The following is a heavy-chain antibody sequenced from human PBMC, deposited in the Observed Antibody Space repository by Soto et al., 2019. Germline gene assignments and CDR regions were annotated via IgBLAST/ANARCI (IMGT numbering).Heavy chain of an antibody. CDR3: AKGGEGYCSSGKCYFDY. Sequence: EVQLVESGGGLVQPGRSLRLSCAASGFTFDDYAMHWVRQAPGKGLEWVSGISWNSNNVGYVDSVKGRFTISRDNAKNSLYLQMNSLRAEDTAWYYCAKGGEGYCSSGKCYFDYWGQGTLGTVSS. CDR2: ISWNSNNV. V-gene: IGHV3-9*01. CDR1: GFTFDDYA. J-gene: IGHJ4*02. D-gene: IGHD2-15*01.